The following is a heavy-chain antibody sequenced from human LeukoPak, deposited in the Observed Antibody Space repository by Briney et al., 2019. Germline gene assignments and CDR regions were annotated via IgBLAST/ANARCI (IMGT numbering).Heavy chain of an antibody. CDR3: AKPIAVADTAFDY. D-gene: IGHD6-19*01. V-gene: IGHV3-23*01. CDR2: ISGSGGST. Sequence: SGGSLRLSCAASGFTFSSYAMSWVRQAPGKGLEWVSAISGSGGSTYYADSVKGRFTISRDNSKNTLYLQMNSLRAEDTAVYYCAKPIAVADTAFDYWGQGTLVTVSS. CDR1: GFTFSSYA. J-gene: IGHJ4*02.